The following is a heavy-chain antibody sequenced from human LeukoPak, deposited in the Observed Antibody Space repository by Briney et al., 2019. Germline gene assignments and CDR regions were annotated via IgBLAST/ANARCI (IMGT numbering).Heavy chain of an antibody. V-gene: IGHV1-2*04. CDR1: GYTYTGYY. CDR2: INPNSGGT. J-gene: IGHJ6*02. CDR3: ASTGTIDYYYGMDV. D-gene: IGHD1-1*01. Sequence: ASVKVSCKASGYTYTGYYMHWVRQAPGQGLEWMGWINPNSGGTNYAQKFQGWVTMTRDTSISTAYMELSRLRSDDTAVYYCASTGTIDYYYGMDVWGQGTTFTVSS.